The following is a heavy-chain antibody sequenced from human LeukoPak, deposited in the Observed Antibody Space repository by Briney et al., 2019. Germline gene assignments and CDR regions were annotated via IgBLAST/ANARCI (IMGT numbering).Heavy chain of an antibody. CDR2: TKSDERST. CDR3: GKDLAPRSGPDY. J-gene: IGHJ4*02. V-gene: IGHV3-74*01. D-gene: IGHD6-19*01. CDR1: GFTFSTSW. Sequence: GGSLRLSCAASGFTFSTSWMHWVRQVPGKGLVWVARTKSDERSTNYAVAVKGRFTISRDNAKNTLYLQMNSLRAEDTAVYYCGKDLAPRSGPDYWGQGTLVTVSS.